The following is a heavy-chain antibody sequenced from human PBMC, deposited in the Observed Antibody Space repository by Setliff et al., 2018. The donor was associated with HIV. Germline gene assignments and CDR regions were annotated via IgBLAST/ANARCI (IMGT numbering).Heavy chain of an antibody. V-gene: IGHV4-39*01. CDR1: GGSMSSSGPGYY. J-gene: IGHJ4*02. CDR2: VYYRGRT. CDR3: ARSQPDTIFGVVTFDC. D-gene: IGHD3-3*01. Sequence: LSLTCTVSGGSMSSSGPGYYWGWVRQTPGGGLEWIGSVYYRGRTYYNPSLKSRVTISVDTSKNQLSLRLTSMAAADTAVYYCARSQPDTIFGVVTFDCWGQGKMVTVSS.